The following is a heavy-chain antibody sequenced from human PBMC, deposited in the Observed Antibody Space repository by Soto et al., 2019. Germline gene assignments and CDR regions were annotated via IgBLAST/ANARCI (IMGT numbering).Heavy chain of an antibody. CDR1: GFTVSSNY. J-gene: IGHJ2*01. D-gene: IGHD6-19*01. V-gene: IGHV3-53*01. CDR2: IYSGGST. CDR3: ARGGLSSGWYHLTSWYFDL. Sequence: EVQLVESGGGLIQPGGSLRLSCAASGFTVSSNYMSWVRQAPGKGLEWGSVIYSGGSTYYADSVKGGFTISRDNSKNTLYLQMNSLRAEDTAVYYCARGGLSSGWYHLTSWYFDLWGRGTLVTVSS.